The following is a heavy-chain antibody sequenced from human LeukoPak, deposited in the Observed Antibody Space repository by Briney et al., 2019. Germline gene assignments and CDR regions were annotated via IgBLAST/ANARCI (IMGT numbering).Heavy chain of an antibody. V-gene: IGHV3-23*01. CDR2: ISPSGDIT. D-gene: IGHD4-17*01. CDR3: VKGDTVTTRPNFDY. Sequence: PGGSLRLSCAGSGFSFSSHGMNWVRQAPGKGLEWVSGISPSGDITYYTDSVRGRFTISRDNSKNTLFLQMNTLRVEDTAIYYCVKGDTVTTRPNFDYWGQGTLVTVSS. J-gene: IGHJ4*02. CDR1: GFSFSSHG.